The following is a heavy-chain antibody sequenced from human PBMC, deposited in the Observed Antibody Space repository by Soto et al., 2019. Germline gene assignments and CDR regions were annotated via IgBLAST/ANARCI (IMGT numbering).Heavy chain of an antibody. J-gene: IGHJ5*02. CDR2: ISSSSSTI. CDR1: GFTFSSYS. CDR3: AREEGLLNWFDP. D-gene: IGHD1-26*01. Sequence: EVQLVESGGGLVQPGGSLRLSCAASGFTFSSYSMNWVRQAPGKGLEWVSYISSSSSTIYYADSMKGRFTISRDNAKNPLYLQMNSLRAQYTAVYYCAREEGLLNWFDPWGQGTLVTVSS. V-gene: IGHV3-48*01.